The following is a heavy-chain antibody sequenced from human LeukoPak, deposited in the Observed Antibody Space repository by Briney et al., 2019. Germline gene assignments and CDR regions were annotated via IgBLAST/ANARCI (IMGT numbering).Heavy chain of an antibody. V-gene: IGHV1-8*01. CDR1: GYTFTSYD. J-gene: IGHJ5*02. Sequence: SVKVSCKASGYTFTSYDINWVRQATGQGLEWMGWMNPNTGNTAYAQKFQGRVTMTRNTSISTAYMEVSSLRSEDTAVYYCAGGVVVVPATVGWFDPWGQGTLVTVSS. CDR2: MNPNTGNT. CDR3: AGGVVVVPATVGWFDP. D-gene: IGHD2-15*01.